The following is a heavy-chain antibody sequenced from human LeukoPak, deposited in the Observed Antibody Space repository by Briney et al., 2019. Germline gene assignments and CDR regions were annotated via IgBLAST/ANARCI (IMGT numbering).Heavy chain of an antibody. CDR1: GFTVSSNY. CDR3: ARGVVYDYVWGSYRYYFDY. V-gene: IGHV3-66*01. Sequence: GGSLRLSCAASGFTVSSNYMSWVRQAPGKGLEWVSVIYSGGSTYYADSVKGRLTISRDNSKNTLYLQMNSLRAEDTAVYYCARGVVYDYVWGSYRYYFDYWGQGTLVTVSS. CDR2: IYSGGST. D-gene: IGHD3-16*02. J-gene: IGHJ4*02.